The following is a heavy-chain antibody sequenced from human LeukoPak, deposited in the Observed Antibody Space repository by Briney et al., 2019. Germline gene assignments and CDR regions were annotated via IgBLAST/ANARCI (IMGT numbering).Heavy chain of an antibody. CDR2: MSHSGST. V-gene: IGHV4-38-2*01. D-gene: IGHD3-22*01. J-gene: IGHJ4*02. Sequence: KPSETLSLTCGVSGYSISSGYHWGWIRQPTGKGLEWIGSMSHSGSTYYNPSLKSRVTISVDTSKNQFSVKLSSVTAADTAVYYCARHHLYDSSGDGRYYFDYWGQGTLVTVSS. CDR1: GYSISSGYH. CDR3: ARHHLYDSSGDGRYYFDY.